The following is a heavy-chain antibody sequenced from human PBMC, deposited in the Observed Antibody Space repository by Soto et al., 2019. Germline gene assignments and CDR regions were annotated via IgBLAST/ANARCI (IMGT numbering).Heavy chain of an antibody. CDR2: INHSGST. CDR1: GGSFSGYY. CDR3: ALGFIPNYGMDV. Sequence: SETLSLTCAVYGGSFSGYYWSWIRQPPGKGLEWIGEINHSGSTNYNPSLKSRVTISVDTSKNQFSLKLSSVTAADTAVYYCALGFIPNYGMDVWGQGTTVTVSS. D-gene: IGHD7-27*01. J-gene: IGHJ6*02. V-gene: IGHV4-34*01.